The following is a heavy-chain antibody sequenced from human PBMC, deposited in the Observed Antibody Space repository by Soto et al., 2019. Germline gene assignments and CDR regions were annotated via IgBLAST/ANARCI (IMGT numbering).Heavy chain of an antibody. Sequence: PGGSLRLSCAASGFSFSDFEMNWVRQAPGKGLEWISHITSGDAATYYADSVKGRFTISRDDARSSLFLQMIDLRGEDTAVYYCAREGSYGYGLIDLWGQGTLVTVSS. J-gene: IGHJ1*01. CDR3: AREGSYGYGLIDL. V-gene: IGHV3-48*03. CDR2: ITSGDAAT. D-gene: IGHD5-18*01. CDR1: GFSFSDFE.